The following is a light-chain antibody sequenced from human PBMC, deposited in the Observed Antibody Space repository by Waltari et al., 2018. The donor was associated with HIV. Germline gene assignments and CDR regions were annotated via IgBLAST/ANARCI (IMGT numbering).Light chain of an antibody. J-gene: IGLJ3*02. CDR2: GRN. Sequence: SSELTQDPAVSVALGQTVRITCQGDGLRSYYGSWYQQKPGQAPVLVIFGRNNRPSGIPHRFSGSSSGNTASLTITGAQAEDEADYYCMSRDSSGSHWVFGGGTKVTIL. V-gene: IGLV3-19*01. CDR3: MSRDSSGSHWV. CDR1: GLRSYY.